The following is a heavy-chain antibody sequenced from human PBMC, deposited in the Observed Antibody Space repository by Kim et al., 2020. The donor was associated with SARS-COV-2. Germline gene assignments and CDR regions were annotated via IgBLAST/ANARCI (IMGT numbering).Heavy chain of an antibody. CDR3: AKGVVVVATYFHH. J-gene: IGHJ1*01. V-gene: IGHV3-30*18. CDR2: ISYDGNNE. Sequence: GGSLRLSCAASGFTFSTYGMHCVRQAPGKGLEWVAVISYDGNNEYYADSVKGRFTISRDNSKNTLYLQMNSLRREDTRVYYCAKGVVVVATYFHHLGQGTLVLVSS. D-gene: IGHD2-15*01. CDR1: GFTFSTYG.